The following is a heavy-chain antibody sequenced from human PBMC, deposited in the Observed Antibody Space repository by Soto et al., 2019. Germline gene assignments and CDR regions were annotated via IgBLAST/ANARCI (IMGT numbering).Heavy chain of an antibody. Sequence: QVQLVQSGAEVKKPGSSVKVSCKASGGTFSSYAISWVRQAPGQGLEWMGGIIPIFGTANYAQKFQGRVTSTSDESTSTAYMQLSSLRSEETAVYYCASSLRVEYSSSSPFDYWGQGTLVTVSS. CDR1: GGTFSSYA. CDR3: ASSLRVEYSSSSPFDY. D-gene: IGHD6-6*01. V-gene: IGHV1-69*05. CDR2: IIPIFGTA. J-gene: IGHJ4*02.